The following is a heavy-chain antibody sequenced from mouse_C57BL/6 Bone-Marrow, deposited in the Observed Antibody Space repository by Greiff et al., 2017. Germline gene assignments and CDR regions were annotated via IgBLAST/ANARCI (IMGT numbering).Heavy chain of an antibody. CDR2: ISGGGGNT. Sequence: EVKLVESGGGLVKPGGSLKLSCAASGFTFSSYTMSWVRQTPEKRLEWVATISGGGGNTYYPDSVKGRFTISRDNAKNTLYLQMSSLRSEDTALYYCARRELGGFAYWGQGTLVTVSA. CDR1: GFTFSSYT. D-gene: IGHD4-1*01. CDR3: ARRELGGFAY. J-gene: IGHJ3*01. V-gene: IGHV5-9*01.